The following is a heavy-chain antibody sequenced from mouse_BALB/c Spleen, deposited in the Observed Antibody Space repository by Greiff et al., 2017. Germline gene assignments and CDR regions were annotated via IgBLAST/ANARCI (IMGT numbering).Heavy chain of an antibody. CDR3: VRDRIYYDYYAMDY. Sequence: EVQLVETGGGLVQPKGSLKLSCAASGFTFNTNAMNWVRQAPGKGLEWVARIRSKSNNYATYYADSVKDRFTISRDDSQSMLYLQMNNLKTEDTAMYYCVRDRIYYDYYAMDYWGQGTSVTVSS. D-gene: IGHD2-1*01. CDR2: IRSKSNNYAT. V-gene: IGHV10S3*01. CDR1: GFTFNTNA. J-gene: IGHJ4*01.